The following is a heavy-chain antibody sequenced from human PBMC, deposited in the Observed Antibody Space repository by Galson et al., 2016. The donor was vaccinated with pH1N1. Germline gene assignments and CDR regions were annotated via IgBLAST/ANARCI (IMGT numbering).Heavy chain of an antibody. V-gene: IGHV3-30*02. J-gene: IGHJ3*02. CDR3: ASNQRFLEQDAFDI. D-gene: IGHD3-3*01. CDR1: EFTFNSYG. Sequence: SLRLSCAASEFTFNSYGMHWVRQGPGKGLEWVAFVHYDGNNKYYADSVKGRFTVSRDNSKNTLYLQMNSLRAEGTAHYYCASNQRFLEQDAFDIWGLGTRVTVSS. CDR2: VHYDGNNK.